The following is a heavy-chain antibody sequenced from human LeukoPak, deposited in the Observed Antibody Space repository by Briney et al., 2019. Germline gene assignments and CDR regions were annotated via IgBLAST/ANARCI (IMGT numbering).Heavy chain of an antibody. CDR1: GFTFDDYA. CDR3: AKDGGGSPHYYYYYGMDV. V-gene: IGHV3-9*01. D-gene: IGHD1-26*01. Sequence: PGGSLRLSCAASGFTFDDYAMHWVRQAPGKGLELVSGISWNSGSIGYADSVKGRFTISRDNAKNSMYLQMNSLRAEDTALYYCAKDGGGSPHYYYYYGMDVWGQGTTVTVSS. CDR2: ISWNSGSI. J-gene: IGHJ6*02.